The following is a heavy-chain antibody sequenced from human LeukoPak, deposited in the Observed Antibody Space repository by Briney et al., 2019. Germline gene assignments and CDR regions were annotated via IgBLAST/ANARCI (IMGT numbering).Heavy chain of an antibody. D-gene: IGHD3-22*01. CDR1: GGSISSSSYY. V-gene: IGHV4-39*01. CDR3: ARIYYYDSSGYGWAQSPAGLFFDY. Sequence: SETLSLTCTVSGGSISSSSYYWGWIRQPPGKGLEWIGSIYYSGSTYYNPSLKSRVTISVDTSKNQFSLKLSSVTAADTAVYYCARIYYYDSSGYGWAQSPAGLFFDYWGQGTLVTVSS. CDR2: IYYSGST. J-gene: IGHJ4*02.